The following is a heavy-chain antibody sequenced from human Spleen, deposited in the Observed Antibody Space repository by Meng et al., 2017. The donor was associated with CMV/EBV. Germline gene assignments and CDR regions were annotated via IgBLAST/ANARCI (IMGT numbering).Heavy chain of an antibody. CDR2: INPNYDGT. Sequence: KASGYTFTGYYLHWVRQAPGQGLEWMGRINPNYDGTNYAQKFQGRVTMTRDTSISTAYMELSSLRSDDTAVYYCARDPSGGWDWFDPWGQGTLVTVSS. CDR3: ARDPSGGWDWFDP. CDR1: GYTFTGYY. V-gene: IGHV1-2*06. J-gene: IGHJ5*02. D-gene: IGHD3-10*01.